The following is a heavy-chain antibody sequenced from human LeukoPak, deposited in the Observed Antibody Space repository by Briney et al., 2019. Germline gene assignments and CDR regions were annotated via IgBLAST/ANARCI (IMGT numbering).Heavy chain of an antibody. D-gene: IGHD6-13*01. J-gene: IGHJ4*02. CDR3: ARGSYTSTWF. CDR2: IYISGST. V-gene: IGHV4-4*07. Sequence: SETLSLTCTVSGGSISSYYWSWIRQPAGKGLEWIGRIYISGSTNYNPSLKSRVTMSVDTSKNQFSLQLNSVTPEDTAVYYCARGSYTSTWFWGQGTLVTVSS. CDR1: GGSISSYY.